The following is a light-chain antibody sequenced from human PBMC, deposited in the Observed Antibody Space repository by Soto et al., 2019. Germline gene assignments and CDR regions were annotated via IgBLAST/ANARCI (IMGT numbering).Light chain of an antibody. Sequence: DIVMTQSPDSLAVSLGERATINCMSSQSVLHSSNNKNYLAWYQQRPGQPPRLLIYWASTRESGVPERFSGSGSGTHFTLTISSLQVVDVAVYYCQQYYSAHSFGQGTKLEFK. CDR3: QQYYSAHS. V-gene: IGKV4-1*01. CDR1: QSVLHSSNNKNY. J-gene: IGKJ2*03. CDR2: WAS.